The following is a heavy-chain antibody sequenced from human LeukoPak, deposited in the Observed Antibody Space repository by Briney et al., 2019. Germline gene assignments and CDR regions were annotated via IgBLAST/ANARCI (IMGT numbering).Heavy chain of an antibody. Sequence: PGGSLRLSCAASGFTFSSYSMNWVRQAPGKGLEWVSSISSSSSYIYYADSVKGRFTISRDNAKNSLFLQMNSLRAEDTAVYYCARRSGIAVAGAFDYWGQGTLVTVSS. CDR3: ARRSGIAVAGAFDY. J-gene: IGHJ4*02. D-gene: IGHD6-19*01. CDR1: GFTFSSYS. CDR2: ISSSSSYI. V-gene: IGHV3-21*04.